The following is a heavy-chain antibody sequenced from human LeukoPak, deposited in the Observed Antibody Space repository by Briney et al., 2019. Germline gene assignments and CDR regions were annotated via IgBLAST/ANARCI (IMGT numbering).Heavy chain of an antibody. CDR1: GDSMTSTSHY. V-gene: IGHV4-31*03. CDR3: ARLPVGATGYFQH. CDR2: IYYSGSA. J-gene: IGHJ1*01. D-gene: IGHD1-26*01. Sequence: SETLSLTCTVSGDSMTSTSHYWSWIRQHPGKGLEWIGYIYYSGSAFYNPSLKSRVTLSVDTAKNQFSLKLTSVTAADTAVYYCARLPVGATGYFQHWGQGTLVTVSS.